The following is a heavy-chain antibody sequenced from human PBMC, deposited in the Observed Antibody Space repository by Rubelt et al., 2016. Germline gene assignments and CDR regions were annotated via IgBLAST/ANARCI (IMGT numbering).Heavy chain of an antibody. CDR1: GFTFSSYA. CDR2: IDTNGGTT. CDR3: QVAVANTLY. V-gene: IGHV3-64*05. Sequence: VQLVESGGGLVQPGGSLRLSCSASGFTFSSYAMHWVRQAPGKGLEYVSGIDTNGGTTDDADSVKGRFTISRDNSKNTLYVQMSSLRAEDTAVYYCQVAVANTLYWGQGTLVTVSS. D-gene: IGHD6-19*01. J-gene: IGHJ4*02.